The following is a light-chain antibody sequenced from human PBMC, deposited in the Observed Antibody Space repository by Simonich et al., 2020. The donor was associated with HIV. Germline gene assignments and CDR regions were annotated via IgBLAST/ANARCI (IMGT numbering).Light chain of an antibody. CDR3: HQFNTYSLT. CDR1: QSVSSN. Sequence: EIVMTQSPATLSVSPAERATLSCRASQSVSSNLAWYQQKPCQAPRLLIYGASTRATGIPARFSGSGSGTEFTLTISSLQPDDFATSYCHQFNTYSLTFGGGTKVEIK. J-gene: IGKJ4*01. CDR2: GAS. V-gene: IGKV3-15*01.